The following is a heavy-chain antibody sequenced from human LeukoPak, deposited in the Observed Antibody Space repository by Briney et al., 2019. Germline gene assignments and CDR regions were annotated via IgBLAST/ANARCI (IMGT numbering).Heavy chain of an antibody. CDR3: ARGSTGI. J-gene: IGHJ3*02. Sequence: GGSLRLSCAASGFAFESYWMSWVRQAPGKGLEWVANIKQDGSEKYYVDSVKGRFTISRDNAKSSLYLQMNSLRAEDTAVYYCARGSTGIWGQGTMVTVSS. CDR1: GFAFESYW. V-gene: IGHV3-7*01. CDR2: IKQDGSEK. D-gene: IGHD2-8*02.